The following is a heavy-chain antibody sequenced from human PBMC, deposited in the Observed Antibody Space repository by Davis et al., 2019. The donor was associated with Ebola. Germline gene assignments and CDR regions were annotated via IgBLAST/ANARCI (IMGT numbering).Heavy chain of an antibody. CDR3: ARAYWSGSWNDHGDV. J-gene: IGHJ6*02. Sequence: SVKVSCKASGGTFSSYAISWVRQAPGQGLEWMGGIIPIFGTANYAQKFQGRVTITADESTSTAYMELSSLRSEDTAVYYCARAYWSGSWNDHGDVWGQGTTVTVSS. D-gene: IGHD1-1*01. CDR1: GGTFSSYA. CDR2: IIPIFGTA. V-gene: IGHV1-69*13.